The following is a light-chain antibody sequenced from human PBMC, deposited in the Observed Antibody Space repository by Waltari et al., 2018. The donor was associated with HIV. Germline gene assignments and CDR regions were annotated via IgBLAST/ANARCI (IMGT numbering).Light chain of an antibody. CDR1: NYHIRSVCD. CDR2: GNS. Sequence: QSVLTQPPSVSGAPGQRVTIPGTGSNYHIRSVCDVHGYQQGPGTVPTLLSNGNSNRPSGVPDRISGSKSGSSASLAISGLQADDEADYYCQSYDSSLSGFIFGTGTRVTVL. V-gene: IGLV1-40*01. J-gene: IGLJ1*01. CDR3: QSYDSSLSGFI.